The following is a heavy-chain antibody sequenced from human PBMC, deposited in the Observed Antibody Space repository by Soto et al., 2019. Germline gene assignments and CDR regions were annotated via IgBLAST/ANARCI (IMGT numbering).Heavy chain of an antibody. CDR1: GDTFSDYT. J-gene: IGHJ6*02. D-gene: IGHD1-1*01. V-gene: IGHV1-69*01. CDR2: IIPIFDTA. Sequence: QVQLVQSGAELKKPGSSVKVSCKASGDTFSDYTINWVRQAPGQRLEWMGGIIPIFDTANYAEKFQGRVTITADESTSTSYMEVSSLRSEDTAVYYCARNGTLTGYSFGMDVWGQGTMVTVSS. CDR3: ARNGTLTGYSFGMDV.